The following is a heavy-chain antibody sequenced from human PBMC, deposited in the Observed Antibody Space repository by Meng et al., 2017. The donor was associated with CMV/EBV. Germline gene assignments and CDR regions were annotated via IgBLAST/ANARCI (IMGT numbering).Heavy chain of an antibody. CDR2: IRSKANSYAT. D-gene: IGHD5-24*01. CDR1: GFTFSSYW. V-gene: IGHV3-73*01. J-gene: IGHJ4*02. Sequence: GESLKISCAASGFTFSSYWMSWVRQAPGKGLEWVGRIRSKANSYATAYAASVKGRFTISRDDSKNKAYLQMNSLKTEDTAVYYCTTPRRDGYNYYFDYWGQGTLVTVSS. CDR3: TTPRRDGYNYYFDY.